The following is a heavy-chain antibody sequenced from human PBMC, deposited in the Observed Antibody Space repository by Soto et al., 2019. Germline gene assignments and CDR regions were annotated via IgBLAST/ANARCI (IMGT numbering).Heavy chain of an antibody. V-gene: IGHV1-69*01. CDR3: ALVGVPAAMPGSYYYYYYGMDV. D-gene: IGHD2-2*01. Sequence: QVQLEQSGAEVKKPGSSVKVSCKASGGTFSSYAISWVRQAPGQGLEWMGGIIPIFGTANYAQKFQGRVTITADESTSTAYMELSSLRSEDTAVYYCALVGVPAAMPGSYYYYYYGMDVWGQGTTVTVSS. CDR1: GGTFSSYA. CDR2: IIPIFGTA. J-gene: IGHJ6*02.